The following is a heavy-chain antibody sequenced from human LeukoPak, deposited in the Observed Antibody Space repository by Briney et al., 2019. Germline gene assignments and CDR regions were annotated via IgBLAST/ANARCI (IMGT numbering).Heavy chain of an antibody. J-gene: IGHJ4*02. D-gene: IGHD6-6*01. V-gene: IGHV1-2*06. CDR1: GGTFSSYA. Sequence: ASVKVSCKASGGTFSSYAISWVRQAPGQGLEWMGRINPNSGGTNYAQKFQGRVTMTRDTSISTAYMELSRLRSDDTAVYYCARSSEIAARPFDYWGQGTLVTVSS. CDR3: ARSSEIAARPFDY. CDR2: INPNSGGT.